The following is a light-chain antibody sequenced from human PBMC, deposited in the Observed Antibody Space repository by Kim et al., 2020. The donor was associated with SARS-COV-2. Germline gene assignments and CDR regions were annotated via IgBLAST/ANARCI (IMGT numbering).Light chain of an antibody. V-gene: IGKV3-11*01. Sequence: PRESATLSCTASHNIDISLAWYQQTPGQAPGLLIYDAAVRVAGIPDEFSGSGSGTDFTLTIGSLAPEDFAIYYCQQHGSWPPALTFGGGTKVDIK. J-gene: IGKJ4*01. CDR2: DAA. CDR1: HNIDIS. CDR3: QQHGSWPPALT.